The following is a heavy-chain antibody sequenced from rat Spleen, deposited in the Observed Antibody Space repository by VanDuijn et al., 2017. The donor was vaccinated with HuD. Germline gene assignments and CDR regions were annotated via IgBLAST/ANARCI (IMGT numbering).Heavy chain of an antibody. J-gene: IGHJ2*01. V-gene: IGHV5-20*01. Sequence: EVQLVESGGGAVQPGRSMKLSCAASGLSFSNYYMAWVRQAPTKGMEWVATLSYDATAPYYRDSVKGRFTISRDNAKTTLYLQMDSLRSEDTATYYCTTDTFYDGTYYPGGFDYWGQGVMVTVSS. CDR3: TTDTFYDGTYYPGGFDY. CDR2: LSYDATAP. D-gene: IGHD1-12*02. CDR1: GLSFSNYY.